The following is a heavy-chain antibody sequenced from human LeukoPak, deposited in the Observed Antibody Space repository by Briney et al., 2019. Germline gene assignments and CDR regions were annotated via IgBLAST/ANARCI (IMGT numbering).Heavy chain of an antibody. D-gene: IGHD6-19*01. CDR1: GGSISSNSYY. Sequence: SETLSLTCAVSGGSISSNSYYWGWIRQPRGKGLEWIGSTYYSGSTYYNPSLKSRVTISVDTSKNQFSLRLSSVTAADTAVYHCTREHGWYYFDYGGQGTLVTVSS. CDR2: TYYSGST. J-gene: IGHJ4*02. CDR3: TREHGWYYFDY. V-gene: IGHV4-39*07.